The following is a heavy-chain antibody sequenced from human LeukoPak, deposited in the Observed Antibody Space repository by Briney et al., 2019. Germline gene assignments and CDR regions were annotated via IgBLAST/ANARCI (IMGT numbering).Heavy chain of an antibody. CDR1: GFSFRAYW. Sequence: GGSLRLPCTASGFSFRAYWMTWVRQAPGTGLEWVAIIKEDGSETYSMDSVKGRFTISRDNAKNSLYLQMNSLRGDDTAVYYCARVIWRQLAPFDYWGQGALVTVSS. CDR2: IKEDGSET. J-gene: IGHJ4*02. V-gene: IGHV3-7*03. D-gene: IGHD6-13*01. CDR3: ARVIWRQLAPFDY.